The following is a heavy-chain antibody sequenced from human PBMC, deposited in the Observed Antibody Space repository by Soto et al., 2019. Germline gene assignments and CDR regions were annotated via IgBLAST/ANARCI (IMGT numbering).Heavy chain of an antibody. Sequence: LRLSCAASGFTFSSYWMSWVRQAQGKGLEWVANIKQDGSEKYYVDSVKGRFTISRDNAKNSLYLQMNSLRAEDTAVYYCARDGTLMAYDYFDYWGQGTLVTVSS. J-gene: IGHJ4*02. D-gene: IGHD2-8*01. CDR3: ARDGTLMAYDYFDY. CDR1: GFTFSSYW. V-gene: IGHV3-7*01. CDR2: IKQDGSEK.